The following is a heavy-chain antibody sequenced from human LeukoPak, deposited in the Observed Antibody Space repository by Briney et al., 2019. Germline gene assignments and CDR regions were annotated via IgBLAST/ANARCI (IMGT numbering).Heavy chain of an antibody. J-gene: IGHJ6*03. CDR3: AKDKGEPYYYYMDV. V-gene: IGHV3-43*01. Sequence: GGSLRLSCAASGFTFDDYIMHWVRQAPGKGLEWVSLISWDGGSTYYADSVEGRFTISRDNSKNSLYLQMNSLRTEDSALYYCAKDKGEPYYYYMDVWGKGTTVTVSS. D-gene: IGHD1-14*01. CDR1: GFTFDDYI. CDR2: ISWDGGST.